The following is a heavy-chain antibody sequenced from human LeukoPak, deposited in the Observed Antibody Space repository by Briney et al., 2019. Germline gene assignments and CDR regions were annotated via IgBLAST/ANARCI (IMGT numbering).Heavy chain of an antibody. CDR2: IYYSGST. CDR1: GFTFSTYT. J-gene: IGHJ4*02. CDR3: ATDPASSWFDY. D-gene: IGHD6-13*01. Sequence: GSLRLSCAASGFTFSTYTMNWVRQAPGKGLEWIGSIYYSGSTYYNPSLKSRVALSVDTSKSQFSLKLSSVTAADTAVYYCATDPASSWFDYWGQGTLVTVSS. V-gene: IGHV4-59*05.